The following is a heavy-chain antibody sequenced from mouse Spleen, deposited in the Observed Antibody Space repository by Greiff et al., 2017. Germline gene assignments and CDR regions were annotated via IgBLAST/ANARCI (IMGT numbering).Heavy chain of an antibody. Sequence: QVQRVESGAELARPGASVKMSCKASGYTFTSYTMHWVKQRPGQGLEWIGYINPSSGYTKYNQKFKDKATLTADKSSSTAYMQLSSLTSEDSAVYYCARSDYYGYAMDYWGQGTSVTVSS. CDR3: ARSDYYGYAMDY. CDR1: GYTFTSYT. J-gene: IGHJ4*01. D-gene: IGHD1-1*01. CDR2: INPSSGYT. V-gene: IGHV1-4*01.